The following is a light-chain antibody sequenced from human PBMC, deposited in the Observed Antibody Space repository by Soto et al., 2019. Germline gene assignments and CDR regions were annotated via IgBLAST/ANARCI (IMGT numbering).Light chain of an antibody. J-gene: IGKJ1*01. CDR3: QQYHSYWT. V-gene: IGKV1-5*01. Sequence: DFQMTQSPSTLSASVGDRVTITCRASQNIRSRLAWFQQKPGKAPKLLIYDASSLESGVPQRFSGSGYGTEFTLTSSSLQTDYFSRYYCQQYHSYWTFGQGTKGEMK. CDR2: DAS. CDR1: QNIRSR.